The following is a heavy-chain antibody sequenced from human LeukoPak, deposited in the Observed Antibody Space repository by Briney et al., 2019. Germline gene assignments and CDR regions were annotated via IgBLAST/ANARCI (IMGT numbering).Heavy chain of an antibody. CDR3: AKDLKYYYDSSGYYFDY. CDR2: ISGSGGST. J-gene: IGHJ4*02. D-gene: IGHD3-22*01. V-gene: IGHV3-23*01. CDR1: GFTFSSYA. Sequence: GGSLRLSCAASGFTFSSYAMSWVRQAPGKGLEWVPAISGSGGSTYYADSVKGRFTISRDNSKNTLYLQMNSLRAEDTAVYYCAKDLKYYYDSSGYYFDYWGQGTLVTVSS.